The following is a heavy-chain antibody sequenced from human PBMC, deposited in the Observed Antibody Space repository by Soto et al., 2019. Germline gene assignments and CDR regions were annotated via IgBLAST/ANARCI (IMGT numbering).Heavy chain of an antibody. Sequence: ASVKVSCKACGYLFTNYGITWVRRAPGQGLEWMGWISANSGITYNAERLQGRVTMTTDTSTSTAYLELRNLGSDDTAIYYCARGPTRSYNYFDPWGQGTLVPVYS. CDR3: ARGPTRSYNYFDP. J-gene: IGHJ5*02. CDR2: ISANSGIT. V-gene: IGHV1-18*01. CDR1: GYLFTNYG.